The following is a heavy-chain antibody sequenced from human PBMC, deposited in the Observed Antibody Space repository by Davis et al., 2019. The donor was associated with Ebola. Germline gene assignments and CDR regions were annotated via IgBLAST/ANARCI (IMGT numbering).Heavy chain of an antibody. CDR1: GYSFTSYY. J-gene: IGHJ4*02. V-gene: IGHV1-46*01. Sequence: ASVKVSCKASGYSFTSYYMHWLRQAPGQGPEWMGTLHPGADNTVNAQKFQGRVTMTKVTSTTTVYMELSSLRSDDTAVYYCARGDWDDVPTVWGQGTLVTVSS. CDR2: LHPGADNT. CDR3: ARGDWDDVPTV. D-gene: IGHD1-1*01.